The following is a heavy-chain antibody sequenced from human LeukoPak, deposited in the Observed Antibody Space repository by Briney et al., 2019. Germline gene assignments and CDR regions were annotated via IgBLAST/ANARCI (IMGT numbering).Heavy chain of an antibody. CDR2: ISSSGSTI. CDR3: ARERDTAMVFYFDY. Sequence: QPGGSLRLSCAASGFTFSSYEMNRVRQAPGKGLEWVSYISSSGSTIYYADSVKGRFTISRDNAKNSLYLQMNSLRAEDTAVYYCARERDTAMVFYFDYWGQGTLVTVSS. D-gene: IGHD5-18*01. CDR1: GFTFSSYE. J-gene: IGHJ4*02. V-gene: IGHV3-48*03.